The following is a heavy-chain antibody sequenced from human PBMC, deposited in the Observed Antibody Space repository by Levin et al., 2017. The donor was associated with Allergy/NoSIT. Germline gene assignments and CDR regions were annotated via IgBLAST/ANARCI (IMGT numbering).Heavy chain of an antibody. CDR3: NRDPVDTAMVGFDY. CDR2: IRSKANSYAT. D-gene: IGHD5-18*01. CDR1: GFTFSGSA. Sequence: GGSLRLSCAASGFTFSGSAMHWVRQASGKGLEWVGRIRSKANSYATAYAASVKGRFTISRDDSKNTAYLQMNSLKTEDTAVYYCNRDPVDTAMVGFDYWGPGTLVTVSS. V-gene: IGHV3-73*01. J-gene: IGHJ4*02.